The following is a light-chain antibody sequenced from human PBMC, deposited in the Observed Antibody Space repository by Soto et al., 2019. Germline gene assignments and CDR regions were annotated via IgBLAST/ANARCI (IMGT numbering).Light chain of an antibody. CDR3: QQRANWPLT. V-gene: IGKV1-13*02. Sequence: AIHLTQSPSSLSTSVRDRVTITCGASQGISSYLAWYQQKPGKAPNLLIHDATSLESGVPSRFSGSGSGTDFTLIIISLEPEDFAVYYCQQRANWPLTFGGGTKVDIK. J-gene: IGKJ4*01. CDR1: QGISSY. CDR2: DAT.